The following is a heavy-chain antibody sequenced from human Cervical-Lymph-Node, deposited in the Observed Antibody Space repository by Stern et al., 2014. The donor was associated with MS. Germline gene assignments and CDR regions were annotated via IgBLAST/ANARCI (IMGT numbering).Heavy chain of an antibody. Sequence: QVPLQKSGPGLVKPSQTLSLTCTVSGDSITSSGYYWSWIRQHPGKGLEWIGYIPDSGSAYHNPSLKSRITISLDTSKNQISLKLDSVTAADTAVYYCARMVYDSSTYSYYSDYWGQGALVTVSS. CDR3: ARMVYDSSTYSYYSDY. J-gene: IGHJ4*02. V-gene: IGHV4-31*03. D-gene: IGHD3-22*01. CDR1: GDSITSSGYY. CDR2: IPDSGSA.